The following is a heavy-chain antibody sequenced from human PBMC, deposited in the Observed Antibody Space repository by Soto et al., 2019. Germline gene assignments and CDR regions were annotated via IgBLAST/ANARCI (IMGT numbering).Heavy chain of an antibody. CDR3: AKATATGGGAFDI. CDR1: GFTFSGYA. V-gene: IGHV3-23*01. CDR2: ISGSGGST. Sequence: PGGSLRLSCAASGFTFSGYAMSWVRQAPGKGLEWVSGISGSGGSTYYADYVKGRFTMSRDSSQNTVYLQMNSLTAGDTALYYCAKATATGGGAFDICGQGTMVTVSS. D-gene: IGHD2-8*02. J-gene: IGHJ3*02.